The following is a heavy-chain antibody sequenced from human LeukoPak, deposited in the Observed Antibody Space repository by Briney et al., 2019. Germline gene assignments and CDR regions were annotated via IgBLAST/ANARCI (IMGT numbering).Heavy chain of an antibody. V-gene: IGHV4-61*02. CDR1: GGSISSGSYY. D-gene: IGHD3-3*01. Sequence: PSETLSLTCTVSGGSISSGSYYWSWIRQPAGKGLEWIGRIYTSGSTNYNPSLKSRVTISVDTSKNQFSLKLSSVTAADTAVYCCATSHYDFWSGHSYWGQGPLVTVSS. CDR3: ATSHYDFWSGHSY. J-gene: IGHJ4*02. CDR2: IYTSGST.